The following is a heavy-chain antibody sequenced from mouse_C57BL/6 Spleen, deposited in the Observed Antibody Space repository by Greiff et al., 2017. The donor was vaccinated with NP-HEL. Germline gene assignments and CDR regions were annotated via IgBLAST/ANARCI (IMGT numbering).Heavy chain of an antibody. D-gene: IGHD2-5*01. J-gene: IGHJ1*03. Sequence: DVMLVESGGGLVKPGGSLKLSCAASGFTFSDYGMHWVRQAPEKGLEWVAYISSGSSTIYYADTVKGRFTISRDNAKNTLFLQMTSLRSEDTAMYDCARSSLYDSNYVVYFDVWGTGTTVTVSS. CDR2: ISSGSSTI. V-gene: IGHV5-17*01. CDR3: ARSSLYDSNYVVYFDV. CDR1: GFTFSDYG.